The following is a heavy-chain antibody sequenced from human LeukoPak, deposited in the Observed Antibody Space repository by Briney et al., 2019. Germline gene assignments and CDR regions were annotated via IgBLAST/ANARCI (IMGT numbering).Heavy chain of an antibody. CDR2: ISGSGGST. J-gene: IGHJ4*02. Sequence: PGGSLRLSCAASGFTFSSYAMSWVRQAPGKGLEWVPAISGSGGSTYYADSVKGRFTISRDNSKNTLYLQMNSLRAGDTAVYYCAKDGTESYYDFWSGLTGYYFDYWGQGTLVTVSS. CDR3: AKDGTESYYDFWSGLTGYYFDY. V-gene: IGHV3-23*01. D-gene: IGHD3-3*01. CDR1: GFTFSSYA.